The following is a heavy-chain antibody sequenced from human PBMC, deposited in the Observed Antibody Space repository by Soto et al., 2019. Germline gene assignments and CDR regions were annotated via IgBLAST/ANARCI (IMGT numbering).Heavy chain of an antibody. CDR3: ATGYDGFDP. J-gene: IGHJ5*02. Sequence: QVHLQESGPGLVKPSETLSLTCTVSGASITSSYWTWVRQPPGKGLEWIGYVYHSGSTNYNPSLKSRVTLSVSTSKNQFSLRLTSVTAADKAVYYCATGYDGFDPWGQGALVTVSS. CDR1: GASITSSY. D-gene: IGHD5-12*01. CDR2: VYHSGST. V-gene: IGHV4-59*03.